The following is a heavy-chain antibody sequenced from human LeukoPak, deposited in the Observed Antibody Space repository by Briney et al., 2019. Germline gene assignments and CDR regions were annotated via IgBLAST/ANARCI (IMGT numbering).Heavy chain of an antibody. J-gene: IGHJ4*02. D-gene: IGHD3-16*01. CDR3: ARGGDY. V-gene: IGHV3-48*01. CDR2: ISSSSSTI. Sequence: GGSLRLSCAASGFTVSSNYMNWVRQAPGKGLEWVSYISSSSSTIYYADSVKGRFTISRDNAKNSLYLQMNSLRGEDTAVYYCARGGDYWGQGTLVTVSS. CDR1: GFTVSSNY.